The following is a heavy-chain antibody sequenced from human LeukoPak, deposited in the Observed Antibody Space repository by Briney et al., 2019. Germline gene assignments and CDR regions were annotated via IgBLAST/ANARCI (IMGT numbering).Heavy chain of an antibody. J-gene: IGHJ6*03. CDR3: ARDPRVAARPLPYYMDV. V-gene: IGHV3-21*01. Sequence: GGSLRLSCAASGFTFSSYSMNWVRQAPGKGLEWVSSISSGSSNIHYAAAVKGRFTISRDNSKNSLYLQVNSLRAEDTAVYYCARDPRVAARPLPYYMDVWGKGTTVTVSS. D-gene: IGHD6-6*01. CDR1: GFTFSSYS. CDR2: ISSGSSNI.